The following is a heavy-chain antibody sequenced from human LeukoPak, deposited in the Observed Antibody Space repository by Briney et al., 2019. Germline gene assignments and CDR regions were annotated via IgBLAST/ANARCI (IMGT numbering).Heavy chain of an antibody. J-gene: IGHJ6*03. V-gene: IGHV1-46*01. CDR1: GYTFTSYY. CDR2: INPSGGST. CDR3: ARQYGDPYYYYYYMDV. D-gene: IGHD4-17*01. Sequence: ASVKVSCKASGYTFTSYYMHWVRQAPGQGLEWMGIINPSGGSTSYAQKFQGRVTMTRDMPTSTVYMELSSLRSEDTAVYYCARQYGDPYYYYYYMDVWDKGTTVTVSS.